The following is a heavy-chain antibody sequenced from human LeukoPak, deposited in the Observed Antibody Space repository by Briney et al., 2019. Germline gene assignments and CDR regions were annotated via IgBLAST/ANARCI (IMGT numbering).Heavy chain of an antibody. CDR1: GVSISTHY. Sequence: SETLSLTCNVSGVSISTHYWSWIRQSPGKGLEWIGFIYHSGTTNYNPSLKSRVTISIDTSKNEFSLKLTSVTAADTAVYYCARDTLAVYIDYWGQGTLVTVSS. CDR2: IYHSGTT. CDR3: ARDTLAVYIDY. V-gene: IGHV4-59*11. D-gene: IGHD2-15*01. J-gene: IGHJ4*02.